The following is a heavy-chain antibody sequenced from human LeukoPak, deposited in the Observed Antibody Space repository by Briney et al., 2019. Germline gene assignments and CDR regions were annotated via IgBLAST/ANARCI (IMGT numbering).Heavy chain of an antibody. CDR1: GITLSNYG. Sequence: GGSLRLSCAVSGITLSNYGMSWVRQAPGKGLEWVAGLSGSGGGTNYADSVKGRFTISRDNAENTLYLQMNSLRAEDTAVYFCAKRGVVIRVILVGFHKEAYYFDSWGQGALVTVSS. CDR2: LSGSGGGT. J-gene: IGHJ4*02. D-gene: IGHD3-10*01. CDR3: AKRGVVIRVILVGFHKEAYYFDS. V-gene: IGHV3-23*01.